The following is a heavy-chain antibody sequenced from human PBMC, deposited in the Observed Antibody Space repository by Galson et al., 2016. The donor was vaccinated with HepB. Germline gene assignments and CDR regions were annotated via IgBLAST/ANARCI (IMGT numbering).Heavy chain of an antibody. Sequence: ALVKPTQTLTLTCTFSGFSLSSSGVGVGWLRQSPGKALEWLALIYWNDDKRYSPSLKSRLAITKDTSKNQVVLTLTNMDPVDTATYYCAHRRTSADYGSGKDHYFDYWGQGTLVTVSS. CDR2: IYWNDDK. V-gene: IGHV2-5*01. CDR1: GFSLSSSGVG. CDR3: AHRRTSADYGSGKDHYFDY. J-gene: IGHJ4*02. D-gene: IGHD3-10*01.